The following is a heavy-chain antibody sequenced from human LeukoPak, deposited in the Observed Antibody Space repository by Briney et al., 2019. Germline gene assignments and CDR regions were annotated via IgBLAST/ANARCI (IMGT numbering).Heavy chain of an antibody. V-gene: IGHV3-48*03. Sequence: GGSLRLSCAASGFTFNSYDFNWVRQAPGKGLEWVSYISSSGSTIYYADSVKGRFTISRDNAKNSLYLQMNSLRAEDTAVYYCARDGWELLAGAFDIWGQGTMVTVSS. J-gene: IGHJ3*02. CDR3: ARDGWELLAGAFDI. D-gene: IGHD1-26*01. CDR1: GFTFNSYD. CDR2: ISSSGSTI.